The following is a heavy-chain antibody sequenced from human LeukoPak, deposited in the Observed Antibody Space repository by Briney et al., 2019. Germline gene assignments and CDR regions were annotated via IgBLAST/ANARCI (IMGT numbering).Heavy chain of an antibody. V-gene: IGHV4-39*07. CDR1: GGSISSSSYY. CDR2: IYYSGST. CDR3: AGGVATTWGLSNIDY. J-gene: IGHJ4*02. D-gene: IGHD5-12*01. Sequence: SETLSLTCTVSGGSISSSSYYWGWIRQPPGKGLEWIGSIYYSGSTYYNPSLKSRVTISVDTSKNQFSLKLSSVTAADTAVYYCAGGVATTWGLSNIDYWGQGTLVTVSS.